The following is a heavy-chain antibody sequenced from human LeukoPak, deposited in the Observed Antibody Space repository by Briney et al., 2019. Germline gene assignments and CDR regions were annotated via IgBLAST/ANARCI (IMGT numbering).Heavy chain of an antibody. Sequence: GGSLRLSCAASGFTFSSYWMSWVRQAPGKGREWVANIKQDGSEKYYVDSVKGRFTISRDNAKNSLYLQMNSLRAEDTAVYYCARSYGDYATGNWFDPWGQGTLVTVSS. V-gene: IGHV3-7*01. CDR1: GFTFSSYW. CDR3: ARSYGDYATGNWFDP. D-gene: IGHD4-17*01. CDR2: IKQDGSEK. J-gene: IGHJ5*02.